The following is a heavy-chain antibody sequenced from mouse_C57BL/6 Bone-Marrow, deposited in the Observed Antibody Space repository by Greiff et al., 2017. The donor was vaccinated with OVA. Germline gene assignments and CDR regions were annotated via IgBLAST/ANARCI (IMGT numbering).Heavy chain of an antibody. CDR2: IYPSDSET. Sequence: QVQLQQPGAELVRPGSSVKLSCKASGYTITSYWLDWVKQRPGPGLEWIGNIYPSDSETHYNQTFKDKATLTVDKSSSTAYMQLSSLTSEDSAVYYGARRGYYCDYWGQGTTLTVSS. CDR3: ARRGYYCDY. J-gene: IGHJ2*01. V-gene: IGHV1-61*01. CDR1: GYTITSYW.